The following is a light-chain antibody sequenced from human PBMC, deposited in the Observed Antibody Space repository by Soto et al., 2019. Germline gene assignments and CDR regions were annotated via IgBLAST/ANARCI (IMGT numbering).Light chain of an antibody. CDR3: QSYDSSLSFV. Sequence: QSVLTQPPSVSGAPGQRVTISCTGSSSNIGAGYDVHWYQQLPGTAPKLLIYGNSNRPSGVPDRFSGSKSGTSASLAITGLQDEDEADYYCQSYDSSLSFVFGIGTQLTVL. J-gene: IGLJ1*01. CDR2: GNS. V-gene: IGLV1-40*01. CDR1: SSNIGAGYD.